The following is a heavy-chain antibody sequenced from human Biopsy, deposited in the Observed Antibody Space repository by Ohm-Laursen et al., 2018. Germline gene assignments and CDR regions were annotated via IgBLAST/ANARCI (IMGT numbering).Heavy chain of an antibody. CDR1: GYTFTDYY. J-gene: IGHJ4*02. V-gene: IGHV1-2*02. D-gene: IGHD3-10*01. CDR2: INPNSGAT. CDR3: ARDRMTDVFGGPTRTDVFDS. Sequence: ASVKVSCKASGYTFTDYYIHWVRQSPGQGLEWMGWINPNSGATNSAQKFRDRVTLTRDTSISAVHIDLRRLKSDDAAIYYCARDRMTDVFGGPTRTDVFDSWGQGTPVTVSS.